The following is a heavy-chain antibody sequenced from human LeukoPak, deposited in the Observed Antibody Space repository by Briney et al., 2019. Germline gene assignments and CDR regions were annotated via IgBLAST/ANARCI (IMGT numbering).Heavy chain of an antibody. D-gene: IGHD3-10*01. V-gene: IGHV3-48*03. J-gene: IGHJ4*02. Sequence: PGGSPRLSCAASGFTFSSYEMNWVRQAPGKGLEWVSYISSSGSTIYYADSVKGRFTISRDNAKNSLYLQMNSLRAEDTAVYYCASAGWFGEGYFDYWGQGTLVTVSS. CDR3: ASAGWFGEGYFDY. CDR2: ISSSGSTI. CDR1: GFTFSSYE.